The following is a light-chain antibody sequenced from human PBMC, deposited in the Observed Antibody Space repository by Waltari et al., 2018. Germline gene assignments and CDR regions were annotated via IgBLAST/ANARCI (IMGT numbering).Light chain of an antibody. V-gene: IGLV3-1*01. CDR1: NLGSKY. CDR3: QAWDTSTMV. CDR2: QDS. Sequence: SYELTQPSSVSVSPGQTASITCSGYNLGSKYVSWFQQRPGQSPVLVIYQDSEWPSGIPERFSGSNSGDTATLTISGTQAMDEAEYFCQAWDTSTMVFGGGTELTVL. J-gene: IGLJ3*02.